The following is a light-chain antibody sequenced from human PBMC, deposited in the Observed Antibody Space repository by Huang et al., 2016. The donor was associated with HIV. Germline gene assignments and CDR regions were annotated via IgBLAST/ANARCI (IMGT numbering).Light chain of an antibody. CDR1: QSVSSSY. V-gene: IGKV3-20*01. CDR3: QQYGSSPLYT. J-gene: IGKJ2*01. CDR2: GAS. Sequence: EIVLTQSPGTLSLSPGERATLSCRASQSVSSSYLAWYQQKPGQAPRLLMYGASSRATGIPDMFSGSGSGTDFTLTIGRLEAEDFAVYYCQQYGSSPLYTFGQGTKLEIK.